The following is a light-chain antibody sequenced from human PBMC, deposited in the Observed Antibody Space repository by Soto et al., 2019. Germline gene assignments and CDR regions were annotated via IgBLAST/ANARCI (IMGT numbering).Light chain of an antibody. CDR3: QHRGT. V-gene: IGKV1-33*01. Sequence: DTQMTQSPSSLSASVGDRVTITCQASQDIDNYLNWYQHKPGKAPKLLIYDASNLETGVPSRFSGSGSGTDFTFTISSLQPEDVATYYCQHRGTFGPGTKVDI. CDR1: QDIDNY. J-gene: IGKJ3*01. CDR2: DAS.